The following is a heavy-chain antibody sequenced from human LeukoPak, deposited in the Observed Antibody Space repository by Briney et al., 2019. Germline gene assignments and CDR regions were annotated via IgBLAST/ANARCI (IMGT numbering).Heavy chain of an antibody. CDR1: RFTFSSYA. Sequence: GGSLRLSCVASRFTFSSYAMTWVRQAPGKGLEWVSTISGGSTYYADSVKGRFTISRDNSKNTLYLQMNSLRAEDTAVYYCAKGFSYGFDNWGRGALVTVSS. D-gene: IGHD5-18*01. CDR3: AKGFSYGFDN. CDR2: ISGGST. J-gene: IGHJ4*02. V-gene: IGHV3-23*01.